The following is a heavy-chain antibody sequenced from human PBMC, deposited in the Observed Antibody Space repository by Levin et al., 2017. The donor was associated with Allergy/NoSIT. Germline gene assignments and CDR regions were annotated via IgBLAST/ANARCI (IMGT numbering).Heavy chain of an antibody. Sequence: GGSLRLSCAASGFTFSSYAMSWVRQAPGKGLEWVSAISGSGGSTYYADSVKGRFTISRDNSKNTLYLQMNSLRAEDTAVYYCARVVIPALYFDYWGQGTLVTVSS. CDR1: GFTFSSYA. V-gene: IGHV3-23*01. CDR2: ISGSGGST. J-gene: IGHJ4*02. D-gene: IGHD3-3*01. CDR3: ARVVIPALYFDY.